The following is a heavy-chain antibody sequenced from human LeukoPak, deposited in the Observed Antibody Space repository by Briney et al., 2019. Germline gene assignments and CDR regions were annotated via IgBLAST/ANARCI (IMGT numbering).Heavy chain of an antibody. CDR2: ISSSSSTI. J-gene: IGHJ4*02. Sequence: GGSLRLSCAASGFTFSSYSMNWVRQAPGKGLEWVSYISSSSSTIYYADSVKGRFTISRDNAKNSLYLQMNSLRAEDTAVYYCARDFDSSGYYRGCFDYWGQGTLVTVSS. V-gene: IGHV3-48*04. CDR3: ARDFDSSGYYRGCFDY. D-gene: IGHD3-22*01. CDR1: GFTFSSYS.